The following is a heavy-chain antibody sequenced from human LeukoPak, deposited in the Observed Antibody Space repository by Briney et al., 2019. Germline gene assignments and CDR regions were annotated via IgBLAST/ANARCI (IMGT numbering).Heavy chain of an antibody. V-gene: IGHV1-2*02. D-gene: IGHD6-13*01. CDR2: INPNSGGT. J-gene: IGHJ5*02. CDR1: GYTFTGYY. CDR3: ARDTYSSSSNWFDP. Sequence: ASVKVSCKASGYTFTGYYMHWVRQAPGQGLEWMGWINPNSGGTNYAQKFQGRVTMTRDTSISTAYMALSRLRSDDTAVYYCARDTYSSSSNWFDPWGQGTLVTVSS.